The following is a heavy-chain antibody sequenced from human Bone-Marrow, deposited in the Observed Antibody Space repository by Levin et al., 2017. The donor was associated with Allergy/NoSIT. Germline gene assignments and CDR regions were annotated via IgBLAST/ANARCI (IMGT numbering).Heavy chain of an antibody. CDR2: IDWDDYK. Sequence: QTLSLTCTFSGFSLTTPGVCVSWIRQPPGKALEWLARIDWDDYKYYNPSLKTRLTISTDTSKSQVVLTITNMDPMDTATYYCARLRGEKSFDYWGQGTLVTVSS. D-gene: IGHD3-16*01. V-gene: IGHV2-70*11. CDR1: GFSLTTPGVC. CDR3: ARLRGEKSFDY. J-gene: IGHJ4*02.